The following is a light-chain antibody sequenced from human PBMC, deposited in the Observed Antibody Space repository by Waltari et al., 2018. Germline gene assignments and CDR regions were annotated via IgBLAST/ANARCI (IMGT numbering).Light chain of an antibody. J-gene: IGLJ2*01. CDR1: ALPKQY. V-gene: IGLV3-25*03. CDR3: QSGDNSGTNRVL. CDR2: KDR. Sequence: SYELTQPPSVSVSPGQTARIPCSGGALPKQYVYWYQQKSGQAPILVMYKDRERPSGIPERFSGSSSGTTVTLTISGVQAEDEADYYCQSGDNSGTNRVLFGGGTKLTVL.